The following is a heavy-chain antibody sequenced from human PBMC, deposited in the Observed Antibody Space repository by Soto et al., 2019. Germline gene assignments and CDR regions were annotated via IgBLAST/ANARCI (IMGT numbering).Heavy chain of an antibody. CDR3: ARDRMVTFGGVIVD. CDR2: IYYSGST. D-gene: IGHD3-16*02. CDR1: GGSISSGDYY. V-gene: IGHV4-30-4*01. J-gene: IGHJ4*02. Sequence: SETLSLTCTVSGGSISSGDYYWSWIRQPPGKGLEWIGYIYYSGSTYYNPSLKSRVTISVDTSKNQFSLKLSSVTAADTAVYYCARDRMVTFGGVIVDWGQGTLVTVSS.